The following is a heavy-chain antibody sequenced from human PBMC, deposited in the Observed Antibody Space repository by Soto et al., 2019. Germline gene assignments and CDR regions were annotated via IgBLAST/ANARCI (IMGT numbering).Heavy chain of an antibody. CDR1: GGTFSSYA. V-gene: IGHV1-69*12. J-gene: IGHJ4*02. CDR3: AGSPGAAYYFDY. Sequence: QVQLVQSGAEVKKSGSSVKVSCKASGGTFSSYAISWVRQAPGQGLEWMGGSITIFGTANYAQKFQGRVTITADESTSTAYMELSSLRSEDTAVYYCAGSPGAAYYFDYWGQGTLVTVSS. CDR2: SITIFGTA. D-gene: IGHD2-15*01.